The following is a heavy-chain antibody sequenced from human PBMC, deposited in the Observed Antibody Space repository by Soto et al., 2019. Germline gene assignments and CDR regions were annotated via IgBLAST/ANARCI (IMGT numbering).Heavy chain of an antibody. J-gene: IGHJ6*02. D-gene: IGHD6-19*01. CDR3: AREEGHSSGWYGNYYGMDV. V-gene: IGHV3-53*02. CDR2: IYSGGST. Sequence: EVQLVETGGGLIQPGGSLRLSCAASGFTVSSNYMSWVRQAPGKGLEWVSVIYSGGSTYYADSVKGRFTISRDNSKNTLYLQMNSLRAEDTAMYYCAREEGHSSGWYGNYYGMDVWGQGTTVTVSS. CDR1: GFTVSSNY.